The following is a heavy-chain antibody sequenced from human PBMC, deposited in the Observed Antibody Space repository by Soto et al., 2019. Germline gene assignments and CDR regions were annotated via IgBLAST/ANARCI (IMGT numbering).Heavy chain of an antibody. J-gene: IGHJ4*02. CDR1: GGTFTNYS. V-gene: IGHV1-69*08. CDR3: ATDGGFCTGGSCD. Sequence: QVQLVQSGAEVREPGSSVKVSCKPSGGTFTNYSISWVRQAPGQGLEWMGRIIPILGRANYAQRFKGRVSITADKFKITVYVDVDSLGSDDTAVYYCATDGGFCTGGSCDWGQGTLVTVSS. CDR2: IIPILGRA. D-gene: IGHD2-15*01.